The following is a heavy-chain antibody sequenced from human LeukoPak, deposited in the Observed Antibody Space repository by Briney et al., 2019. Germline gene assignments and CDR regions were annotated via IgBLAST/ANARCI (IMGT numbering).Heavy chain of an antibody. V-gene: IGHV4-4*07. CDR3: ARQGYTVSYYFLDY. CDR1: GASVRSYW. CDR2: IYSTGST. D-gene: IGHD1-26*01. J-gene: IGHJ4*02. Sequence: SETLSLTCDVSGASVRSYWWGWVRPPAGKGLEWLGRIYSTGSTRFNPSLKSRLTLSIDTSTNQFSLKLTSVTAADTAVYFCARQGYTVSYYFLDYWSQGTLVTVSS.